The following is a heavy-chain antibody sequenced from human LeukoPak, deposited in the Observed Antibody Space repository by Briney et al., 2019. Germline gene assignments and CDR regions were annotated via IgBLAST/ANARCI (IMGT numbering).Heavy chain of an antibody. V-gene: IGHV1-2*06. CDR3: ARLIYSGYDRDY. D-gene: IGHD5-12*01. CDR1: GYTFTGYY. CDR2: INPNSGGT. J-gene: IGHJ4*02. Sequence: GASVKVSCKASGYTFTGYYMHWVRQAPGQGLEWMGRINPNSGGTNYAQKFQGRVTMTRDMFISTAYMELSRLRSDDTAVYYCARLIYSGYDRDYWGQGTLVTVPS.